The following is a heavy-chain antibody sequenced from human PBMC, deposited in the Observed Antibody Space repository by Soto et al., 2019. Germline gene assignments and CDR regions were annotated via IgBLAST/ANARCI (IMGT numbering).Heavy chain of an antibody. J-gene: IGHJ4*02. CDR1: GGSISSYY. CDR2: IYYSGST. Sequence: PSETLSLTCTVSGGSISSYYWSWIRQPPGKGLEWIGYIYYSGSTNYNPSLKGRVTISVDTSKNQFSLKLSSVTAADTAVYYCARVDWDYYFDYWGQGTLVTVSS. V-gene: IGHV4-59*01. D-gene: IGHD1-7*01. CDR3: ARVDWDYYFDY.